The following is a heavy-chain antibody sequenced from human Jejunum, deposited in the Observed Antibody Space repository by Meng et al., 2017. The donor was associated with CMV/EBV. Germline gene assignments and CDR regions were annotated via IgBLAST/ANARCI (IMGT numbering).Heavy chain of an antibody. V-gene: IGHV3-23*01. Sequence: GFTVSSYAMAWVRQAPGKGLEWFSAISSSGGSTFYADSVKGRFTISRDNSKNTLYLQMKSLRAEDTAVYYCAKDRADFYGSGNWFDPWGQGTLVTVSS. J-gene: IGHJ5*02. CDR1: GFTVSSYA. CDR2: ISSSGGST. CDR3: AKDRADFYGSGNWFDP. D-gene: IGHD3-10*01.